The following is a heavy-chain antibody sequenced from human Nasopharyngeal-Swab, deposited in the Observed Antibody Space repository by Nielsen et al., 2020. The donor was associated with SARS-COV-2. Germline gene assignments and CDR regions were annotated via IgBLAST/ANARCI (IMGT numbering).Heavy chain of an antibody. CDR2: ISFDGSKK. Sequence: GESLKISCAASGFTFNSHGMHWVRQAPGKGLEWVAVISFDGSKKYYADSVKGRFTISRDSSKNTLYLQMNSLRAEDTAVYYCARGANTATDYWGQGTLVTVSS. J-gene: IGHJ4*02. CDR1: GFTFNSHG. V-gene: IGHV3-30*03. D-gene: IGHD5-18*01. CDR3: ARGANTATDY.